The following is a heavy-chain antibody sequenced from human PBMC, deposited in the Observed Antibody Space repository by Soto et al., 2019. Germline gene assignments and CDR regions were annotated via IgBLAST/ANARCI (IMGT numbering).Heavy chain of an antibody. J-gene: IGHJ4*02. D-gene: IGHD4-17*01. V-gene: IGHV3-23*01. CDR3: AKEWSTVPYFFDY. CDR2: LTAGGHTT. Sequence: EVQLLESGGALVQPGGSLRLSCAASGFTFSSYAMTWVRQAPGKGLEWVSGLTAGGHTTYYADSVKGRFTISRDNSKSTLYLQMTSLRAEDTAVYYCAKEWSTVPYFFDYWCQGTLVTVSS. CDR1: GFTFSSYA.